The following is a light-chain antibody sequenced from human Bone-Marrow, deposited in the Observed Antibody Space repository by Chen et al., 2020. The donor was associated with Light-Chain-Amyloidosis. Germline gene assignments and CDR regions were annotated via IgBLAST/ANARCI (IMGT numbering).Light chain of an antibody. CDR3: QSYQGSSQGV. V-gene: IGLV6-57*01. Sequence: FMLTQPHPVSESPGKTVIISCTRSSGSIATNYVQWYPQRPGSSPTTVIYEDDQRPSGVPDRFSGSIDRSSNSASLTISGLKTEDEADYYCQSYQGSSQGVFGGGTKLTVL. J-gene: IGLJ3*02. CDR1: SGSIATNY. CDR2: EDD.